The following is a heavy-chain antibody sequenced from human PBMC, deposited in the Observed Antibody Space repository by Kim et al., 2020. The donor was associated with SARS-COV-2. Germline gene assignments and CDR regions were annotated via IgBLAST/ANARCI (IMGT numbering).Heavy chain of an antibody. V-gene: IGHV4-39*07. J-gene: IGHJ4*02. CDR2: IYCSGGT. CDR3: ASFKIRSWELPGGY. CDR1: GGSISSSSYY. Sequence: SETLSLTCTVSGGSISSSSYYWGWIRQPPGKGLEGIGSIYCSGGTYYNPSLKSRVTIAVNTSKNQFSLKLISVTAADTSVYYCASFKIRSWELPGGYGGQGTLVTVSS. D-gene: IGHD1-26*01.